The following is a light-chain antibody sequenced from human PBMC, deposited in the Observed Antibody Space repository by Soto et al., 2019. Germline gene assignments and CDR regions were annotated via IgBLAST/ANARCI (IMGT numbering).Light chain of an antibody. V-gene: IGLV1-44*01. Sequence: QSALTQPPSASGTPGQRVTISCSGSSSNIGSYTVNWYQQLPGTAPKLLIYNNYQRPSGVPDRFSGSKAGTSASLAISGLQSEDEADYFCAAWDDTLNAYYVFGTGTKLTVL. CDR2: NNY. CDR3: AAWDDTLNAYYV. J-gene: IGLJ1*01. CDR1: SSNIGSYT.